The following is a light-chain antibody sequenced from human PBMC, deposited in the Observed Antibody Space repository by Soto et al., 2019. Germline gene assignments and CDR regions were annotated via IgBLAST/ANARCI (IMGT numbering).Light chain of an antibody. CDR1: QSFSGH. Sequence: EIVLTQSPDTLSLSPGERATLSCRASQSFSGHLAWYQQKPGQAPRLLIYDASKRATGIPARFSGSGFGTDYTITISSLEPEDFAVYYCQQRSKWRTFGQGTKVEIK. CDR3: QQRSKWRT. CDR2: DAS. J-gene: IGKJ1*01. V-gene: IGKV3-11*01.